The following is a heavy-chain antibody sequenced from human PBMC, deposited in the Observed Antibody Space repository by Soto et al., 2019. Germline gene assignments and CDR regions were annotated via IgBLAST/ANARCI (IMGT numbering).Heavy chain of an antibody. CDR3: AKNSYCSSTTTCYFDY. Sequence: PGGSLRLSCAVSGFIFDSHSMNWVRQAPGKGLEWVSFISSSSTYIYYADSVKGRFTISRDNAKKSLYLQMNSLRAEDTAVYYCAKNSYCSSTTTCYFDYWGQGTLVTVSS. V-gene: IGHV3-21*01. J-gene: IGHJ4*02. D-gene: IGHD2-2*01. CDR2: ISSSSTYI. CDR1: GFIFDSHS.